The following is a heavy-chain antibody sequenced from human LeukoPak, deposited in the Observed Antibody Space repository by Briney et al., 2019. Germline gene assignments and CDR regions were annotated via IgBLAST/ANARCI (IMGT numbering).Heavy chain of an antibody. Sequence: GGSLRLSCAASGFTFSSYAMSWVRQAPGKGLEWVSGISGSGDNTYYGDSVKGRFTISRDNSKNTLYVQVNSLGTEDTAAYYCAKGSYYDSSGSFYFDYWGQGTLVTVSS. CDR3: AKGSYYDSSGSFYFDY. J-gene: IGHJ4*02. CDR1: GFTFSSYA. D-gene: IGHD3-22*01. V-gene: IGHV3-23*01. CDR2: ISGSGDNT.